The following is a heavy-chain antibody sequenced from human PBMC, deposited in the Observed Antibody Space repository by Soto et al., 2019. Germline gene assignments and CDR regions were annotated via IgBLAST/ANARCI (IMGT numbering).Heavy chain of an antibody. CDR3: ARHLWFGELPAYYYMYV. CDR2: MNPNSGNT. V-gene: IGHV1-8*01. Sequence: ASVKVACKASGYTFTSYDINWVRQATGQGLEWMGWMNPNSGNTGYAQKFQGRVTMTRNTSISTAYMELSSLRSEDTAVYYCARHLWFGELPAYYYMYVWGKGTTVTVSS. J-gene: IGHJ6*03. CDR1: GYTFTSYD. D-gene: IGHD3-10*01.